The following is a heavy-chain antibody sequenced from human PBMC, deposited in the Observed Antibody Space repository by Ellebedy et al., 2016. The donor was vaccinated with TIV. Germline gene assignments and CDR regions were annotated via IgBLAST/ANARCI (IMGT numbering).Heavy chain of an antibody. CDR3: AKVSFEGSRRDY. D-gene: IGHD2/OR15-2a*01. CDR2: ITASGSR. J-gene: IGHJ4*02. CDR1: GFTFSDNA. Sequence: GESLKISCAASGFTFSDNAMTWVRQAPGKGLEWVSAITASGSRHYADSVKGRFTISRDNSKNTVYLQMNSLRAEDTAVYYCAKVSFEGSRRDYWGQGTLVTVSS. V-gene: IGHV3-23*01.